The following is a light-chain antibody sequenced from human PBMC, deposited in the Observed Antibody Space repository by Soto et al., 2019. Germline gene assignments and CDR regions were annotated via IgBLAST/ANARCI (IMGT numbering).Light chain of an antibody. V-gene: IGLV2-14*01. CDR3: SSYTSSSVV. Sequence: QSALTQPASVSGSPGQSITISCTGTSSDVGGYNYVSWYQQHPGKAPKLMIYDVSNRPSGVSNRFSGSKSGNTASLTISGLLAEDEADYYCSSYTSSSVVFGGGTQLTVL. CDR2: DVS. CDR1: SSDVGGYNY. J-gene: IGLJ2*01.